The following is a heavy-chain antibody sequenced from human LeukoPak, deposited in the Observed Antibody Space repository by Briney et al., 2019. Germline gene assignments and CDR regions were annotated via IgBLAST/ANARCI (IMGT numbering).Heavy chain of an antibody. CDR1: GFTFSSYA. D-gene: IGHD3-3*01. J-gene: IGHJ5*02. CDR2: ISGSGGST. Sequence: GGSLRLSCAASGFTFSSYAMSWVRQAPGKGLEWVSAISGSGGSTYYADSVKGRFTISRDNSKNTLYLQMNSLRAEDTAVYYCAKVGVFWSGPNWFDPWGQGTLVTVSS. V-gene: IGHV3-23*01. CDR3: AKVGVFWSGPNWFDP.